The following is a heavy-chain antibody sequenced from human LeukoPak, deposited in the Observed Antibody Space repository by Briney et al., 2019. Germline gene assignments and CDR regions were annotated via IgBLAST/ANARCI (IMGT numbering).Heavy chain of an antibody. CDR2: IIPIFGIA. D-gene: IGHD5-18*01. Sequence: SVKVSCKASGGTFSSYAISWVRQAPGQGLEWMGRIIPIFGIASYAQKFQGRVTITADKSTSTAYMELSSLRSEDTAVYYCARDRWGYSYGVFDYWGQGTLVTVSS. J-gene: IGHJ4*02. V-gene: IGHV1-69*04. CDR1: GGTFSSYA. CDR3: ARDRWGYSYGVFDY.